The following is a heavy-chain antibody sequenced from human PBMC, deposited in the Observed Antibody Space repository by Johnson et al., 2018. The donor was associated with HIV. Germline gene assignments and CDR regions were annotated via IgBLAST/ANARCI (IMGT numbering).Heavy chain of an antibody. CDR1: GFTFSSYW. V-gene: IGHV3-7*01. CDR2: IKQDGSEK. CDR3: ARGLNYCDSSVYYWVDRADDAFDI. Sequence: EVQLVESGGGLVQPGGSLRLSCAASGFTFSSYWMSWVRQAPGKGLEWVANIKQDGSEKYYVDSVKGRFTISRDNAKNSLYLQMNSLRAEDTAVYYCARGLNYCDSSVYYWVDRADDAFDIWGQGTMVTVSS. D-gene: IGHD3-22*01. J-gene: IGHJ3*02.